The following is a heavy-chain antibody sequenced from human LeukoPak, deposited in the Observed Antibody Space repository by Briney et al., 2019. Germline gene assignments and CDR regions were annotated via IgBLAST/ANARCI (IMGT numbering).Heavy chain of an antibody. D-gene: IGHD3-10*01. J-gene: IGHJ4*02. Sequence: GGSLRLSCAASGFPFDDYAMQWVRQAPGKGLEWVSGISWNSGSIGYADSVKGRFTISRDNAKNSLYLQKNSLRAKHTALYYCAKQRDRSYYLSASFDYWGQGTLVTVSS. CDR1: GFPFDDYA. CDR3: AKQRDRSYYLSASFDY. CDR2: ISWNSGSI. V-gene: IGHV3-9*01.